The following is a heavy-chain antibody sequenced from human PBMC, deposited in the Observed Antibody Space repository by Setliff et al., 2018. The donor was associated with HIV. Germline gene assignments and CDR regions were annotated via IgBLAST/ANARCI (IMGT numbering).Heavy chain of an antibody. D-gene: IGHD3-10*01. Sequence: SETLSLTCTVSSGSISSGGYFWGWIRQHPGKGLEWIGYIYYTGSTYYNPSLKSRVTISLDKSKNQFSLNLSSVTAADSAVYYCAKLSRLTSLRNAFDIWGQGAVVTVSS. J-gene: IGHJ3*02. CDR2: IYYTGST. V-gene: IGHV4-31*03. CDR1: SGSISSGGYF. CDR3: AKLSRLTSLRNAFDI.